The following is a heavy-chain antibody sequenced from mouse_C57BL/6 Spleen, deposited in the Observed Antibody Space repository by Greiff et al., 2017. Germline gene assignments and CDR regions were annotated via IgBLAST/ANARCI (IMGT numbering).Heavy chain of an antibody. V-gene: IGHV1-77*01. CDR2: IGPGSGST. Sequence: QVQLQQSGAELVKPGASVKISCKASGYTFTDYYINWVKQRPGQGLEWIGKIGPGSGSTTYNEKFKSKATLTVDKSSSTAYMQLSSLTSEDSAVYYCAYYSNLYYAMDYWGQGTSVTVSA. D-gene: IGHD2-5*01. J-gene: IGHJ4*01. CDR1: GYTFTDYY. CDR3: AYYSNLYYAMDY.